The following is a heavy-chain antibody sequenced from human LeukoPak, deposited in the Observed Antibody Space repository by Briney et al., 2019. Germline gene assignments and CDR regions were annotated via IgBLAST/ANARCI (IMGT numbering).Heavy chain of an antibody. D-gene: IGHD1-1*01. CDR2: INSDGSWT. J-gene: IGHJ4*02. V-gene: IGHV3-74*01. Sequence: GGSLRLSCAASGNYLMHWVRQAPGKGLVWVSHINSDGSWTSYADSVKGRFTISKDNAKNSLYLQMNSLRAEDTAVYYCARDRWGDSPGTDYWGQGTLVTVSS. CDR3: ARDRWGDSPGTDY. CDR1: GNYL.